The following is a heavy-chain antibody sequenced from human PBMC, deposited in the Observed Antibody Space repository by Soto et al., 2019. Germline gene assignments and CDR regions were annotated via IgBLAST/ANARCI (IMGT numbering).Heavy chain of an antibody. D-gene: IGHD3-10*01. CDR3: AKESYNRRTDFDY. V-gene: IGHV4-39*02. J-gene: IGHJ4*02. Sequence: PSETLSLTCTVSGGPISSYSHYWGWIRQPPGKGLEWIGSIYYTGSTDYNPSLKSRVTISVDTSKNLFSLKLSSVTAADTALYYCAKESYNRRTDFDYWGQGTLVTVSS. CDR2: IYYTGST. CDR1: GGPISSYSHY.